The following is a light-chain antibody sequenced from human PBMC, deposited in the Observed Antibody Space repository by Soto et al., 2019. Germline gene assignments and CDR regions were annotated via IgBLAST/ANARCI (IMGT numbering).Light chain of an antibody. CDR2: DAS. Sequence: IVMTQSPATLSVSPGERATLSCRASQSVSTNLTWYQQKAGQAPRLLIYDASTRATGVPARFTGTGPGTEFTLTISSLQSEDFAVYYCQQYNDWPPLTFGGGTKVEIK. CDR3: QQYNDWPPLT. CDR1: QSVSTN. J-gene: IGKJ4*01. V-gene: IGKV3-15*01.